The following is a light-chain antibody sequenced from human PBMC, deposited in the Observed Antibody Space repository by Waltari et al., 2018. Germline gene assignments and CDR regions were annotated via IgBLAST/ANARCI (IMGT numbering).Light chain of an antibody. V-gene: IGKV2-30*02. J-gene: IGKJ2*01. CDR3: MQGTHWPYT. CDR2: RVF. CDR1: QSLVHSDGNTH. Sequence: DVVMTQSPLSLPVTLGQAASISSKSSQSLVHSDGNTHLTLFQQRPGQSTRRLIYRVFNRGSGVPDRFSGSGSGNDFKLKISRVEAEDVGVYYCMQGTHWPYTFGQGTKLDIK.